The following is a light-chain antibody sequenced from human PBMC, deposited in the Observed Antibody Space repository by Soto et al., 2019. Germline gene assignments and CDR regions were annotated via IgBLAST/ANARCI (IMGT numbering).Light chain of an antibody. V-gene: IGLV1-44*01. CDR3: AAWDDSLNGPYV. Sequence: QSALTQPPSASGTPGQRVTISCSGSSSNIGSITVNWYQQLPGTAPKLLIYSNNQRPSGVPDLFSGSKSGTSASLAISLLQSEDEADYYCAAWDDSLNGPYVFGTGTKVTVL. J-gene: IGLJ1*01. CDR1: SSNIGSIT. CDR2: SNN.